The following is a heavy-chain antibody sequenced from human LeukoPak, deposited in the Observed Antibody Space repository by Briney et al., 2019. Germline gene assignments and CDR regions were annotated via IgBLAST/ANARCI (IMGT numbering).Heavy chain of an antibody. CDR2: ISYDGSNK. CDR3: AKELGYCSGGSCYSYDAFDI. V-gene: IGHV3-30*18. J-gene: IGHJ3*02. CDR1: GFTFSSYG. Sequence: PGRSLRLSCAASGFTFSSYGMHWVRQAPGKGLEWVAVISYDGSNKYYADSVKGRFTISRDNSKNTLYLQMNSLRAEDTAVYYCAKELGYCSGGSCYSYDAFDIWGQGTMVTVSS. D-gene: IGHD2-15*01.